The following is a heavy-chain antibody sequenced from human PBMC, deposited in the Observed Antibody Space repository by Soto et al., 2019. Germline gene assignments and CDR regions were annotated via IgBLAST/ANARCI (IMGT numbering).Heavy chain of an antibody. Sequence: ASVKVSCKASGYTLTELSMHWVRQAPGKGLEWMGGFDPEDGETIYAQKFQGRVTMTEDTSTDTAYMELSSLRSEDTAVYYCATNKAYYDFWSGYAVYGMDVWGQGTTVTVSS. V-gene: IGHV1-24*01. J-gene: IGHJ6*02. D-gene: IGHD3-3*01. CDR3: ATNKAYYDFWSGYAVYGMDV. CDR1: GYTLTELS. CDR2: FDPEDGET.